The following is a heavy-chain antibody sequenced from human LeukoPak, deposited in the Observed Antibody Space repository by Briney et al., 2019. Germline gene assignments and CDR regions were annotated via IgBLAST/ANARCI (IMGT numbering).Heavy chain of an antibody. V-gene: IGHV1-46*01. CDR1: GYTFTGYY. Sequence: GASVKVSCKASGYTFTGYYMHWVRQAPGQGLEWMGIINPSGVRTTYAQKFQGRVTMTRDTSTSTVYMELSSLRSEDTAVYYCARALGELGYYYGMDVWGQGTTVTVSS. J-gene: IGHJ6*02. D-gene: IGHD3-10*01. CDR2: INPSGVRT. CDR3: ARALGELGYYYGMDV.